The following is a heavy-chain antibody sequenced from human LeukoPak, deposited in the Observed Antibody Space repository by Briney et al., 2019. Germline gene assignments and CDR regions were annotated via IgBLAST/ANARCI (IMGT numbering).Heavy chain of an antibody. CDR1: GFTFSSYG. D-gene: IGHD5-18*01. CDR2: IRYDGSNK. J-gene: IGHJ4*02. V-gene: IGHV3-30*02. CDR3: ARADWDTAMIDY. Sequence: GGSLRLSCAASGFTFSSYGMHWVRQAPGKGLEWVAFIRYDGSNKYYADSVKGRFTISRDNAKKSLYLQMKSLRAEDTAVYYCARADWDTAMIDYWGQGTLVTVSS.